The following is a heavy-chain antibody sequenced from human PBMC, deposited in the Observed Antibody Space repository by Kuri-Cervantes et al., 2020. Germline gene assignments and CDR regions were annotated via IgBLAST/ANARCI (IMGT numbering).Heavy chain of an antibody. CDR3: ARIPRFPMIVVVSPFDY. J-gene: IGHJ4*02. CDR1: GYTLVSYG. Sequence: ASVKVSCKASGYTLVSYGFIWVRQAPGQGLEWMGWISAYNGNTNYAQKLQGRVTMTTDTSTSTAYMELRSLRSDDTAVYYCARIPRFPMIVVVSPFDYWGQGTLVTVSS. D-gene: IGHD3-22*01. V-gene: IGHV1-18*01. CDR2: ISAYNGNT.